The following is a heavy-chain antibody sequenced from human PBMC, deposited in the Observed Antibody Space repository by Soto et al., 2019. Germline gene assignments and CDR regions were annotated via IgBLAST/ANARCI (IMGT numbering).Heavy chain of an antibody. Sequence: QVQLVQSGAEVKKPGSSVKVSCKASGGTFSSYAISWVRQAPGQGLEWMGGIIPIFGTANYAQKFQGSVTITADESTSTAYMALSSLRSEDTAVYYCARQNIVVVPAAIADILYYYGMDVWGQGTTVTVSS. CDR2: IIPIFGTA. CDR3: ARQNIVVVPAAIADILYYYGMDV. CDR1: GGTFSSYA. D-gene: IGHD2-2*01. V-gene: IGHV1-69*01. J-gene: IGHJ6*02.